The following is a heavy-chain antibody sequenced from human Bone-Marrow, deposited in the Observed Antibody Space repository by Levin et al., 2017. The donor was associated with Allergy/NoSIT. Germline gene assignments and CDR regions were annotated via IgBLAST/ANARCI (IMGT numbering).Heavy chain of an antibody. CDR3: ARNGVGTAAGTP. J-gene: IGHJ4*02. CDR1: GFTVGNNY. V-gene: IGHV3-66*01. D-gene: IGHD6-13*01. CDR2: IYSGGDT. Sequence: GESLKISCAASGFTVGNNYMSWVRQAPGKGLEWVSLIYSGGDTQYADSVKGRFTISRDNSRNTLYLQMNSLRGDDTAVYYCARNGVGTAAGTPWGQGTLVTVSS.